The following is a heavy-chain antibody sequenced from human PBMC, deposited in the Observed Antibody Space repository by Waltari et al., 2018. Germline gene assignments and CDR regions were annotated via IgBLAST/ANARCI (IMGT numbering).Heavy chain of an antibody. CDR3: ARGGGFDILTGYYPDAEYFQH. CDR1: GGTFSSYA. CDR2: FIPIFGTA. V-gene: IGHV1-69*05. J-gene: IGHJ1*01. Sequence: QVQLVQSGAEVKKPGSSVKVSCKASGGTFSSYAISWVRQAPGQGLEWMGGFIPIFGTANNAQKFQGRVTITTDESTSTADMERSSLRSEDTAVYYWARGGGFDILTGYYPDAEYFQHWGQGTLVTVSS. D-gene: IGHD3-9*01.